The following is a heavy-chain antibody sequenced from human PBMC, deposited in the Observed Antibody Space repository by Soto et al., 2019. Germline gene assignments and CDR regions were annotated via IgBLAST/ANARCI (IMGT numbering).Heavy chain of an antibody. Sequence: PSETLSLTCTVSGGSISSSSYYWGWIRQPPGKGLEWIGSIYYSGSTYYNPSLKSRVTISVDTSKNRFSLKLSSVTAADTAVYYCARQELSSVADYWGQGTLVTVSS. V-gene: IGHV4-39*01. CDR2: IYYSGST. J-gene: IGHJ4*02. D-gene: IGHD1-26*01. CDR1: GGSISSSSYY. CDR3: ARQELSSVADY.